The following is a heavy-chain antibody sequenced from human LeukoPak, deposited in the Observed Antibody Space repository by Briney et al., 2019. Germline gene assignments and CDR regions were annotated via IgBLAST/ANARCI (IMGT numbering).Heavy chain of an antibody. D-gene: IGHD2-2*02. Sequence: SETLSLTCTVSGGSISSYYWSWIRQPPGKGLEWIGYIYYSGSTNYNPSLKSRVTISVDTSKNQFSLKLSSVTAADTAVYYCAREFRTRYCSSTSCYRWFDPWGQGTLVTVSS. V-gene: IGHV4-59*01. CDR3: AREFRTRYCSSTSCYRWFDP. CDR1: GGSISSYY. CDR2: IYYSGST. J-gene: IGHJ5*02.